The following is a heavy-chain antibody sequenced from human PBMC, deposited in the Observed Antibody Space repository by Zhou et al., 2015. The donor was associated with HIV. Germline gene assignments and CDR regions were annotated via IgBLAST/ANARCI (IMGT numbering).Heavy chain of an antibody. CDR1: GGTFSSYA. J-gene: IGHJ1*01. CDR2: IIPIFGTA. V-gene: IGHV1-69*12. D-gene: IGHD6-13*01. CDR3: ARDSGGFRFAAAAGTPKPQSLSLQH. Sequence: QVQLVQSGAEVKKPGSSVKVSCKASGGTFSSYAISWVRQAPGQGLEWMGGIIPIFGTANYAQKFQGRVTITADESTSTAYMELSSLRSEDTAVYYCARDSGGFRFAAAAGTPKPQSLSLQHWGQGTLVTVSS.